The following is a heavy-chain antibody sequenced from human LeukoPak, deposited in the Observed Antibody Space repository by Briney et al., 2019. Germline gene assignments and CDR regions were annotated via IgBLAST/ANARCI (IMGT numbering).Heavy chain of an antibody. J-gene: IGHJ4*02. Sequence: GASVKVSCKASGYTFTSYAMHWVRQAPGQRLEWMGWISAYNGNTNYAQKLQGRVTMTTDTSTSTAYMELRSLRSDDTAVYYCARPYYGSGSYALDYWGQGTLVTVSS. CDR3: ARPYYGSGSYALDY. D-gene: IGHD3-10*01. CDR1: GYTFTSYA. V-gene: IGHV1-18*01. CDR2: ISAYNGNT.